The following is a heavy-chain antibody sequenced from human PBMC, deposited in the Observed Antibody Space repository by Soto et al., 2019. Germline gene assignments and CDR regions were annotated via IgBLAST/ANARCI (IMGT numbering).Heavy chain of an antibody. J-gene: IGHJ4*02. CDR2: ISYDGDNK. Sequence: QVQLVQSGGGVVQPGRSLRLSCAVSGFTFSSYGMHWVRQAPGKGLEWVAVISYDGDNKYYADSVKGRFTISRDNSRNTLYLQMNSLRAEDTAVYYCAKGPLPPSMNTIFGLVIRGVDFWGQGTLVTVSS. D-gene: IGHD3-3*01. CDR1: GFTFSSYG. CDR3: AKGPLPPSMNTIFGLVIRGVDF. V-gene: IGHV3-30*18.